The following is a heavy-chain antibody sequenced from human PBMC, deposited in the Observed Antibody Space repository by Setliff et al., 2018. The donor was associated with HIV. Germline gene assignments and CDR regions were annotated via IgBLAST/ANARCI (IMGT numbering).Heavy chain of an antibody. CDR1: GGSISRFY. CDR2: IYNTGST. J-gene: IGHJ4*02. D-gene: IGHD6-13*01. Sequence: PSETLSLTCTVSGGSISRFYWSWIRQPPGKGLEWIGYIYNTGSTYHSPSLESRVTISIDTSKNQFSLKLSSVTAADTAVYFCARGRGSSSSWPIDYWGQGTLVTVSS. V-gene: IGHV4-59*12. CDR3: ARGRGSSSSWPIDY.